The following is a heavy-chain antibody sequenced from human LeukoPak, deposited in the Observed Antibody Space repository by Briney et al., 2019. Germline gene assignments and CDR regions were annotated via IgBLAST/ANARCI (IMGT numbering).Heavy chain of an antibody. V-gene: IGHV1-69*13. CDR3: ARAGSSGWDYYFDY. CDR2: TIPIFGTA. CDR1: GGTFSSYT. D-gene: IGHD6-19*01. Sequence: SVKVSCKASGGTFSSYTITWVRQAPGQGLEWMGGTIPIFGTANYAQKFQGRVTITADESTSTAYMELSSLRSEDTAVYYCARAGSSGWDYYFDYWGQGTLVTVSS. J-gene: IGHJ4*02.